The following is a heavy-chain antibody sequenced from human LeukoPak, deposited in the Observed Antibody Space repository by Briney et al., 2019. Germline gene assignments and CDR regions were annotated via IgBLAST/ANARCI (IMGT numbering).Heavy chain of an antibody. CDR3: ARGHTELRDFDWFPRDYIDV. V-gene: IGHV3-30*04. CDR1: GFTLSSYA. J-gene: IGHJ6*03. D-gene: IGHD3-9*01. CDR2: ISSDGGNK. Sequence: GGSLRLSCAASGFTLSSYAMHWARPAPGQGLDWVAVISSDGGNKYYADSVKGRFTISRDNSKNTLYLQMNSLRAEDTAVYYWARGHTELRDFDWFPRDYIDVWGKGTTVTVSS.